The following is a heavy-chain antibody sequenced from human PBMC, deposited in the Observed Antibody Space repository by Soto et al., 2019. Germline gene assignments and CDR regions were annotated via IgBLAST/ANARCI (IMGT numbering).Heavy chain of an antibody. CDR1: GGSISSSSYY. J-gene: IGHJ5*02. Sequence: SETLSLTCTVSGGSISSSSYYWGWIRQPPGKGLEWIGSIYYSGSTYYKTYLKSRVTISVDTSKNQLYLKLSSVTAADTAEYYCATTYYYGSGASYRPPGWFDPWGQGTLVTVSS. CDR2: IYYSGST. CDR3: ATTYYYGSGASYRPPGWFDP. V-gene: IGHV4-39*01. D-gene: IGHD3-10*01.